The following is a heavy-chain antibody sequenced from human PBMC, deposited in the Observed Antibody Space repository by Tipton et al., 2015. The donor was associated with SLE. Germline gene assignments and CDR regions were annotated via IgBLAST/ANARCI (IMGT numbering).Heavy chain of an antibody. Sequence: TLSLTCAVYGGSFSGYYWSWIRQPPGKGLEWIGEINHSGSTNYNPSLKSRVTISVDTSKNQFSLKLSSVTAADTAVYYCARISGYEHYYYYYMDVWGQGTTVTVSS. CDR2: INHSGST. CDR3: ARISGYEHYYYYYMDV. V-gene: IGHV4-34*01. CDR1: GGSFSGYY. J-gene: IGHJ6*03. D-gene: IGHD5-12*01.